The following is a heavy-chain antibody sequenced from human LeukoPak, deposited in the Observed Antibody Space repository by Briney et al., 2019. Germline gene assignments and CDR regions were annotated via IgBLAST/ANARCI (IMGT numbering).Heavy chain of an antibody. CDR3: ARVTPPEPSSGWYVPTYYYYYGMDV. V-gene: IGHV4-34*01. CDR2: INHSGST. J-gene: IGHJ6*02. Sequence: SETLSLTCAVYGGSFSGYYWSWIRQPPGKGLEWIGEINHSGSTNYNPSLKSRVTISVDTSKNQFSLKLSSVTAADTAVYYCARVTPPEPSSGWYVPTYYYYYGMDVWGQGTTVTVSS. CDR1: GGSFSGYY. D-gene: IGHD6-19*01.